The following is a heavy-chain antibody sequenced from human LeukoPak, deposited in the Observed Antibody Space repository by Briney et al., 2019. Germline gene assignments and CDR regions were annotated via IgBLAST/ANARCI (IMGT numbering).Heavy chain of an antibody. Sequence: GESLKISCKGFGYSFTSYWIGWVRQMPGKGLEWVGIIYPGDSDTRYSPSFQGQVTISADKSISTAYLQWSSLKASDTAMYYCARLGIAVAGTGPYYFDYWGQGTLVTVSS. J-gene: IGHJ4*02. CDR1: GYSFTSYW. CDR2: IYPGDSDT. CDR3: ARLGIAVAGTGPYYFDY. D-gene: IGHD6-19*01. V-gene: IGHV5-51*01.